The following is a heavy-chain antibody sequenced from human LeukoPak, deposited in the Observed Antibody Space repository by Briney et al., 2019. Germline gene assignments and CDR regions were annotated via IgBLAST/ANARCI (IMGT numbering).Heavy chain of an antibody. D-gene: IGHD3-10*01. V-gene: IGHV1-3*01. CDR3: GGSGFGELYTLDY. CDR2: INAGNGNT. CDR1: GYTFTSYA. J-gene: IGHJ4*02. Sequence: ASVKVSCKASGYTFTSYAMHWVRQAPGQRLEWMGWINAGNGNTKYSQKFKGRVTITRDTSASTAYMELSSLRSEDTAVYYCGGSGFGELYTLDYWGQGTLVTVSS.